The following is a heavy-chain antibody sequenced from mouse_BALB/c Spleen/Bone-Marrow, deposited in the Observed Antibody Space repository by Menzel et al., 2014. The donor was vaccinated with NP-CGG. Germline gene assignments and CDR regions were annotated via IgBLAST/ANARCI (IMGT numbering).Heavy chain of an antibody. Sequence: QVQLKQSGSVLVRPGASVKLSCKASGYTFTSSWMHWAKQRPGQGLEWIGEIHPNSGNTNYNEKFKGKATLTVDTSSSTAYVDLSSLTSEDSAVYCCARGGYGNYYFDYWGQGTTLTVSS. CDR2: IHPNSGNT. CDR1: GYTFTSSW. J-gene: IGHJ2*01. V-gene: IGHV1S130*01. D-gene: IGHD2-1*01. CDR3: ARGGYGNYYFDY.